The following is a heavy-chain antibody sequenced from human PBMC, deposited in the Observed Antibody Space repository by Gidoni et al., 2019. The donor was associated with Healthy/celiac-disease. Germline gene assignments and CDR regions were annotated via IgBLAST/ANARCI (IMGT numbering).Heavy chain of an antibody. V-gene: IGHV4-31*03. J-gene: IGHJ4*02. Sequence: QVQLQESGPGLVKPSQTLSLTCTVSGGSISSGGFYWSWIRQHPGKGLEWIGYIYYSGSTYYNPSLKSRITISVDTSKNQFSLKLSSVTAADTAVYYCARGIYSSSSNYFDYWGQGTLVTVSS. CDR1: GGSISSGGFY. CDR2: IYYSGST. D-gene: IGHD6-6*01. CDR3: ARGIYSSSSNYFDY.